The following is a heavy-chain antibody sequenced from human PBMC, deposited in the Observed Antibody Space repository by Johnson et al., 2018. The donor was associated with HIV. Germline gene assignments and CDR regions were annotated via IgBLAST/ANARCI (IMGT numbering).Heavy chain of an antibody. D-gene: IGHD6-6*01. CDR3: ARDPGALSSSI. V-gene: IGHV3-11*04. J-gene: IGHJ3*02. Sequence: QVQLVESGGGVVQPGRSLRLSCATSGFTFSDYYINWIRQAPGKGLEWVSYISGSSSIIYYADSVKGRFTISRDYAKKSVYLQMNSLRVEDTAVYYCARDPGALSSSIWGQGTMVTVSS. CDR1: GFTFSDYY. CDR2: ISGSSSII.